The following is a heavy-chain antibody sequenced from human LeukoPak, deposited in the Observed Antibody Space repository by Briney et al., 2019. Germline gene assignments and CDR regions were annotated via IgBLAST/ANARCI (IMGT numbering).Heavy chain of an antibody. Sequence: SETLSLTCTVSGGSISSGDYYWSWIRQPPGKGLEWIGYIYYSGSTYYNPSLKSRVTISVDTSKNQFSLKLSSVTAADTAVYYCARARFLEWLLPKGPGFDPWGQGTLVTVSS. J-gene: IGHJ5*02. V-gene: IGHV4-30-4*08. CDR2: IYYSGST. CDR1: GGSISSGDYY. D-gene: IGHD3-3*01. CDR3: ARARFLEWLLPKGPGFDP.